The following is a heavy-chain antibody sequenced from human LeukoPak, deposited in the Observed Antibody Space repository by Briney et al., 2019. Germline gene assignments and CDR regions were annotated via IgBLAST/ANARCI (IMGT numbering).Heavy chain of an antibody. J-gene: IGHJ4*02. Sequence: ASVKVSCKASGYTFTSYYMHWVRQAPGQGLEWMGIINPSGGSTSYAQKFQGRVTMTRDTSTSTVYMELSSLRSEDTAVYYCARVGYCSGDSCYNDYWGQGTLVTVPS. CDR1: GYTFTSYY. CDR3: ARVGYCSGDSCYNDY. V-gene: IGHV1-46*01. D-gene: IGHD2-15*01. CDR2: INPSGGST.